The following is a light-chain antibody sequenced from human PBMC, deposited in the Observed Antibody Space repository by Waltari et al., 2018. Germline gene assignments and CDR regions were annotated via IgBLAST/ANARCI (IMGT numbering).Light chain of an antibody. J-gene: IGKJ4*01. CDR1: QPVRTTY. CDR3: QQYDISPLT. Sequence: EIVLTQSPGTLSLSPGERATLSCRASQPVRTTYFDWYQQKPGQAPTLLIYDASSRATGIPDRFSGSGSGTDFSLTISSLEPEDFAVYYWQQYDISPLTFGGGTKVEIK. V-gene: IGKV3-20*01. CDR2: DAS.